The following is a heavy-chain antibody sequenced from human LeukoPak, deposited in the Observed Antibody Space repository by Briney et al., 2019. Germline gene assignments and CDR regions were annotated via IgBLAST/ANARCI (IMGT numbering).Heavy chain of an antibody. CDR2: INPNSGGT. CDR3: ARGAIVVEMATIGPFDY. CDR1: GYTFTGYY. V-gene: IGHV1-2*06. J-gene: IGHJ4*02. Sequence: ASVKVSCKASGYTFTGYYMHWVRQAPGQGLEWMGRINPNSGGTHYAQKFQGRVTMTRGTSISTAYMELSRLRSDDTAVYYCARGAIVVEMATIGPFDYWGQGTLVTVSS. D-gene: IGHD5-24*01.